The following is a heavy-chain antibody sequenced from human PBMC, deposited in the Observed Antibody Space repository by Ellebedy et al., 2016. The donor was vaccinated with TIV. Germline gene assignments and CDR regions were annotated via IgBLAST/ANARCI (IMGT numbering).Heavy chain of an antibody. CDR1: GDTFSSYA. D-gene: IGHD3-10*01. V-gene: IGHV1-18*01. CDR2: ISGYNGNT. CDR3: ARDIIMVRGVNNVDASDI. J-gene: IGHJ3*02. Sequence: AASVKVSCKASGDTFSSYAISWVRQAPGQGLEWMGWISGYNGNTNYAQKLQGRVTMTTDTSTSTAYMELRSLRSDDTAVYYCARDIIMVRGVNNVDASDIWGQGTMVTVSS.